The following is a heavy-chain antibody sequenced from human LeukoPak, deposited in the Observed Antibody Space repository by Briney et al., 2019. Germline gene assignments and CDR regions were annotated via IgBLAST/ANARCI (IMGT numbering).Heavy chain of an antibody. D-gene: IGHD3-22*01. V-gene: IGHV5-51*01. J-gene: IGHJ5*01. CDR1: GFNFTAYW. CDR3: ARHQYYYDSSGNYGWFDS. CDR2: SHPINSDT. Sequence: GESLKISCKGPGFNFTAYWIAWVRQMPGKGLEWMGISHPINSDTKYSPSFQGQVTISADKSSSTAYLQWNSLKASDTAMYYCARHQYYYDSSGNYGWFDSWGQGTLVTVSS.